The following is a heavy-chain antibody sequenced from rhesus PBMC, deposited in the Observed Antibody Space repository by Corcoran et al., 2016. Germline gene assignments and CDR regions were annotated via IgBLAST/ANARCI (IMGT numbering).Heavy chain of an antibody. CDR3: ARAYEDDYGYYYTGTFDY. D-gene: IGHD3-9*01. Sequence: QVQLQESGPGLVKPSETLSLTCAVSGGSVSSSNWWSWIRQPPGTGLDMIGYISVSSGSPYYNPPYKSRCTISTDTTKNQFSLKLSSVTAADTAVYYCARAYEDDYGYYYTGTFDYWGQGVLVTVSS. J-gene: IGHJ4*01. CDR1: GGSVSSSNW. V-gene: IGHV4-65*01. CDR2: ISVSSGSP.